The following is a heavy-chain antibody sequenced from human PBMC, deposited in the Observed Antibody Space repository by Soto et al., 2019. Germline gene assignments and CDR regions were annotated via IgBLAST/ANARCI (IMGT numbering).Heavy chain of an antibody. CDR1: GYSFTSYW. J-gene: IGHJ3*02. CDR3: ARQGTLPGYSGYDLVGAFDI. V-gene: IGHV5-51*01. Sequence: EVQLVQSGAEVKKPGESLKISCKGSGYSFTSYWIGWVRQMPGKGLEWMGIIYPGDSDTRYSPSFQGQVTISADKSISTAYLQWSSLKASDTAMYYCARQGTLPGYSGYDLVGAFDIWGQGTMVTVSS. CDR2: IYPGDSDT. D-gene: IGHD5-12*01.